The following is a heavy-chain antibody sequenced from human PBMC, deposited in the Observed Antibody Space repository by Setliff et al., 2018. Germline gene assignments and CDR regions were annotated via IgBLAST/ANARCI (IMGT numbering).Heavy chain of an antibody. CDR3: AREQWLDPPGYYYMDV. CDR2: IYIGGSA. CDR1: GGSSSSYY. J-gene: IGHJ6*03. Sequence: ASETLSLTCTVSGGSSSSYYWSWIRQPAGKGLEWIGHIYIGGSANYNPSLKSRVTMSIDTSKNQFSLRLNSVTAADMAVYYCAREQWLDPPGYYYMDVWAKGTTVTVSS. V-gene: IGHV4-4*07. D-gene: IGHD6-19*01.